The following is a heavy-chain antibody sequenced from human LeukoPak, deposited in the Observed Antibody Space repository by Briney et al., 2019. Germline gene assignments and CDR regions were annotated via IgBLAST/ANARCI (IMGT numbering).Heavy chain of an antibody. Sequence: EGSLRLSCAASGFAFSTYGMHWVRQAPGKGLEWVAVIWYDGGNKYYADSVKGRFTISRDNSKNTLYLQMNSLRAEDTAVYYCAKGDIVVVVAATFDPWGQGTLVTVSS. CDR2: IWYDGGNK. CDR1: GFAFSTYG. D-gene: IGHD2-15*01. V-gene: IGHV3-33*06. J-gene: IGHJ5*02. CDR3: AKGDIVVVVAATFDP.